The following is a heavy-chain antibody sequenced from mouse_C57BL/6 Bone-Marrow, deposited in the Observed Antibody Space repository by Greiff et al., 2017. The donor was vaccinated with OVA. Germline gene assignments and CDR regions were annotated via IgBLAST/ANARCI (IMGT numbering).Heavy chain of an antibody. CDR2: ISDGGSYT. CDR3: ARAGYYSTFAY. CDR1: GFTFSSYA. Sequence: EVKVVESGGGLVKPGGSLKLSCAASGFTFSSYAMSWVRQTPEKRLEWVATISDGGSYTYYPDNVKGRFTISRDNAKNNLYLQMSHLKSEDTAMYYCARAGYYSTFAYWGQGTLVTVSA. J-gene: IGHJ3*01. D-gene: IGHD2-5*01. V-gene: IGHV5-4*03.